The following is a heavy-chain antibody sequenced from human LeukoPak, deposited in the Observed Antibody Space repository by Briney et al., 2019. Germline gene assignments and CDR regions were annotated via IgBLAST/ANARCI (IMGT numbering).Heavy chain of an antibody. J-gene: IGHJ6*04. Sequence: PGRSLRLSCAASGFTFSSYGMHWVRQAPGKGLEWVAVIWYDGSNKYYADSVKGRFTISRDNSKNTLYLQMNSLRAEDTAVYYCAKGYYDSSGPLDVWGKGTTVTVSS. CDR1: GFTFSSYG. D-gene: IGHD3-22*01. CDR2: IWYDGSNK. V-gene: IGHV3-33*06. CDR3: AKGYYDSSGPLDV.